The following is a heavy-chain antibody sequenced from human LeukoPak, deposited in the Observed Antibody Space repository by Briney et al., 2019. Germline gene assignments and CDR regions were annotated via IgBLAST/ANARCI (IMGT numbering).Heavy chain of an antibody. CDR2: IIPIFGTA. D-gene: IGHD3-10*01. Sequence: GSSVKVSCKASGGTFSSYAISWVRQAPGQGLEWMGGIIPIFGTANYAQKFQGRVTITTDESTSTAYMELSSLRSEDTAVYYCARDLDTMVRGVPLVTPLNYWGQGTLVTVSS. J-gene: IGHJ4*02. CDR1: GGTFSSYA. V-gene: IGHV1-69*05. CDR3: ARDLDTMVRGVPLVTPLNY.